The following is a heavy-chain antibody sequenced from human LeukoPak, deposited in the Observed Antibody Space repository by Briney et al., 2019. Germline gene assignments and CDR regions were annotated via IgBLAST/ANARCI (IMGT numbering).Heavy chain of an antibody. CDR3: ARGDYDSSGYSTN. J-gene: IGHJ4*02. D-gene: IGHD3-22*01. CDR1: GGTFSSYA. CDR2: ISAYSGNT. Sequence: ASVKVSCKASGGTFSSYAISWVRQAPGQGLEWMGRISAYSGNTNYAQKLQGRVTMTTDTSTSTAYMELRSLRSDDTAVYYCARGDYDSSGYSTNWGQGTLVTVSS. V-gene: IGHV1-18*01.